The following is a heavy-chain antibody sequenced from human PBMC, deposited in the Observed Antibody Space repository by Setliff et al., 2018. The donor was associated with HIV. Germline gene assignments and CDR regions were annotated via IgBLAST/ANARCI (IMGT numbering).Heavy chain of an antibody. CDR1: GDSISGHS. V-gene: IGHV4-59*11. J-gene: IGHJ3*02. CDR2: IDYSGRT. D-gene: IGHD3-16*01. Sequence: SETLSLTCNVSGDSISGHSWTWIRQPPGKGLEWIGSIDYSGRTDKKPSLKSRLRISIDTSKNQFTLKLSSVTALDTAVYYCAKTVVGDSYALPNDGFDIWGQGTMVTVSS. CDR3: AKTVVGDSYALPNDGFDI.